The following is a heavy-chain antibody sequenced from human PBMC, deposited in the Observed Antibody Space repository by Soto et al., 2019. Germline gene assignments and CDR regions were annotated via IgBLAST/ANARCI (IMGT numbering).Heavy chain of an antibody. CDR2: ISATKGNT. CDR3: ARWRLSPGFYCHRQDV. Sequence: DPAKVSCKASGYTFTSYGLSWVRQAPGEGLEWMGWISATKGNTNYAQKFQGRVTMTTDTSTSTAYMELRSLRSDDTAVYYCARWRLSPGFYCHRQDVSAQGTSDTVSS. D-gene: IGHD2-15*01. J-gene: IGHJ6*02. CDR1: GYTFTSYG. V-gene: IGHV1-18*04.